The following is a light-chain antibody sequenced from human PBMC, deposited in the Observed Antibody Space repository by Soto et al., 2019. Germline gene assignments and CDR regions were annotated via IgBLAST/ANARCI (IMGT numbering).Light chain of an antibody. CDR1: SSDVGGYNY. V-gene: IGLV2-14*01. CDR2: EVS. J-gene: IGLJ2*01. Sequence: QSVLTQPASVSGSPGQSITISCTGTSSDVGGYNYVSWYQQHPGKAPKLMIYEVSNRPSGVSNRFSGSKSGNTASLTIFGLQAEDEADYYCSSYTSSTTLVLFGEGTK. CDR3: SSYTSSTTLVL.